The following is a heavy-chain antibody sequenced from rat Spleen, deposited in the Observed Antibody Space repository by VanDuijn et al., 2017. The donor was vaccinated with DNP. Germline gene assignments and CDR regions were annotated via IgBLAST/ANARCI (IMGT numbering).Heavy chain of an antibody. Sequence: EVQLVETGGGLVQPGRSMALSCAASGFSFSNYYMAWVRQAPTKGLEWVATIINDGSRTYYRDSVKGRFIISRDNAKSTLYLQMDSLRSEDTATYYCATGVYGGYEDWFANWGQGTLVTVSS. CDR2: IINDGSRT. V-gene: IGHV5S10*01. D-gene: IGHD1-11*01. CDR1: GFSFSNYY. J-gene: IGHJ3*01. CDR3: ATGVYGGYEDWFAN.